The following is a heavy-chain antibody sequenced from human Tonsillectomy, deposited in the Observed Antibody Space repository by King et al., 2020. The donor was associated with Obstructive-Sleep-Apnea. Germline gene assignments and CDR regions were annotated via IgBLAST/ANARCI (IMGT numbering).Heavy chain of an antibody. Sequence: VQLVESGAEVKTPGESLRISCKGSGYSFTNYWITWVRQMPGKGLEWMGRIDPSDAYVNYNPSFQGHVTISSDKSISTAYLHWSSLRASDTAMYYCARLVGGLRWYEWGQGTLVTVSS. J-gene: IGHJ4*02. V-gene: IGHV5-10-1*01. CDR3: ARLVGGLRWYE. CDR1: GYSFTNYW. CDR2: IDPSDAYV. D-gene: IGHD4-23*01.